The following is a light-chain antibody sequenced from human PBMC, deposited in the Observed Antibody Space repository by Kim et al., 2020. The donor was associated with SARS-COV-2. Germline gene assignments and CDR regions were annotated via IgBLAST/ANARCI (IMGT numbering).Light chain of an antibody. CDR3: QQYGSAPRT. Sequence: EIVLTQSPGTLSLSPGERATLSCRTSQSVDSRFFSWYQQMPGQAPRLLIYGTSTRATGIPDRFSGSGSGTDFTLTISRLEPEDVAVYYCQQYGSAPRTFGQGTKLEIK. CDR1: QSVDSRF. CDR2: GTS. J-gene: IGKJ2*01. V-gene: IGKV3-20*01.